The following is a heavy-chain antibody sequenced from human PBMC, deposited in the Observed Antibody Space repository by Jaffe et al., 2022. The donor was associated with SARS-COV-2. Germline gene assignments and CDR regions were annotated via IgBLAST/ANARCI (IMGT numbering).Heavy chain of an antibody. CDR2: VKSKADGGTT. D-gene: IGHD3-16*01. V-gene: IGHV3-15*01. Sequence: EVQLVESGGGLVKPGGSLRLSCAASGLTFSDAWMSWVRQAPGKGLEWVGHVKSKADGGTTGYAAPVKGRFTISRDDSKRMLYLQMDSLRTEDTAVYYCTTDRADYGRWYYYYMDVWGKGTSVTVSS. J-gene: IGHJ6*03. CDR1: GLTFSDAW. CDR3: TTDRADYGRWYYYYMDV.